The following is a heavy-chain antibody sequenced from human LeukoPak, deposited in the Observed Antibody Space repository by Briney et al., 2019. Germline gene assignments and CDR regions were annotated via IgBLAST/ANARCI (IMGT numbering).Heavy chain of an antibody. J-gene: IGHJ5*02. Sequence: PGGSLRLSCAASGFTLRKYAMTGVRQAPGKGLEGVSSICGSGVYTFYADFVKGRFTISRDISKNTLSLQMNTLRAEDTAIYYCVKGGIERFGLVPDWFDPWGQGTLVSVSS. CDR2: ICGSGVYT. V-gene: IGHV3-23*01. CDR3: VKGGIERFGLVPDWFDP. CDR1: GFTLRKYA. D-gene: IGHD3/OR15-3a*01.